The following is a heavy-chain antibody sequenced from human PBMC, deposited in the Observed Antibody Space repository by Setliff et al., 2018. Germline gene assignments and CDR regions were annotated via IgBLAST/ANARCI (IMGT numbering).Heavy chain of an antibody. CDR1: GGSISSGSYY. V-gene: IGHV4-39*01. CDR3: ARVDYSPINYYYYYMDV. J-gene: IGHJ6*03. CDR2: IYYSGST. Sequence: PSETLSLNCTVSGGSISSGSYYWGWIRQPPGKGLEWIGSIYYSGSTYYNPSLKSRVTISVDTSKNQFSLKLSSVTAADTAVYYCARVDYSPINYYYYYMDVWGKGTTVTVSS. D-gene: IGHD4-4*01.